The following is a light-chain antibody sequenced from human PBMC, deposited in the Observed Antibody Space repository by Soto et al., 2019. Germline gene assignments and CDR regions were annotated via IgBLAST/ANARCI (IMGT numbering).Light chain of an antibody. CDR1: QDISNY. CDR3: QQYDNLPIT. Sequence: DIQMTQSPSSRSESLGTKVTITAQASQDISNYLNWYQQKPGKAPKLLIYDASNLETGVPSRFSGSGSGTDFTFTISSLQPEDIATYYCQQYDNLPITFGQGTRLEIK. CDR2: DAS. J-gene: IGKJ5*01. V-gene: IGKV1-33*01.